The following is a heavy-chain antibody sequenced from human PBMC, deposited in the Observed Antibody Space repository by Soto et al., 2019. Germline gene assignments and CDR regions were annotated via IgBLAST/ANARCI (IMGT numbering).Heavy chain of an antibody. V-gene: IGHV3-23*01. CDR3: ARGSTDSYPGSRIFDF. CDR2: ITDTGGDA. D-gene: IGHD3-10*01. J-gene: IGHJ4*02. CDR1: GATFGSRA. Sequence: PGGSLRLSCVASGATFGSRAMSWVRQAPGEGLQWASTITDTGGDAKYADSVRGRFVISRDNSKNTLYLQMTSLTAEDSAMYYCARGSTDSYPGSRIFDFWGRGTLVTVSS.